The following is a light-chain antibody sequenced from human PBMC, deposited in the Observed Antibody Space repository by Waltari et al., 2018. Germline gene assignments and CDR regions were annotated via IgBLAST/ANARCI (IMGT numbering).Light chain of an antibody. CDR2: YDR. J-gene: IGLJ1*01. Sequence: SYVVTQPPSVSVAPGETATITCGGDNIGTYSEHWYQQKAGQAPVLVIFYDRDRPSGTPDRFSGSNSGNTATLTISRVEAGDEARYYCHVWHPHVDPGVFGTGTEVTVL. CDR1: NIGTYS. V-gene: IGLV3-21*04. CDR3: HVWHPHVDPGV.